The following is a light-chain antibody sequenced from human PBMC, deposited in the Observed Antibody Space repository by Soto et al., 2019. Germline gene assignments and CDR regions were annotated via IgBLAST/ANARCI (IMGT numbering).Light chain of an antibody. J-gene: IGLJ1*01. CDR1: SSDIGFYNY. Sequence: QSALTQPASVSGSPGQSITISCTGTSSDIGFYNYVSWYQQHPGKAPKLMIYDVSDRPSGISYRFSGSKSGNTASLTISGLQAEDEADYYCTSYTNRPSYVFGTGTKVTVL. CDR2: DVS. CDR3: TSYTNRPSYV. V-gene: IGLV2-14*01.